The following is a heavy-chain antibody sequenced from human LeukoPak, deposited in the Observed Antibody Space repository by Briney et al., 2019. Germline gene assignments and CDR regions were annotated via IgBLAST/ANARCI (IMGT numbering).Heavy chain of an antibody. V-gene: IGHV4-59*01. CDR2: VSYSGRA. J-gene: IGHJ2*01. CDR3: ARPGRQDAYNGHYWYFDL. Sequence: SETLSLTCTVSGGSITNYYWNWIRQPPGKDLEWIGCVSYSGRAHYSSALKSRVTISVDTSKNQFSLNLRSVTAADTAVYYCARPGRQDAYNGHYWYFDLWGRGTLVTVSS. CDR1: GGSITNYY. D-gene: IGHD5-24*01.